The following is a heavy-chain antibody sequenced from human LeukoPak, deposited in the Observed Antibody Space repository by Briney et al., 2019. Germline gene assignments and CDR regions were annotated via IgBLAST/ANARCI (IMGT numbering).Heavy chain of an antibody. Sequence: GGSLRLSCAASGFAFSSYWIHWVRQAPGKGLVWVSRINSGGSDSIYADSVKGRFTISRDNAQNTVYLQMNRLRAEDTAIYYCARGHSTGCFDYWGQGTLVTVSS. J-gene: IGHJ4*02. D-gene: IGHD1-14*01. V-gene: IGHV3-74*01. CDR2: INSGGSDS. CDR1: GFAFSSYW. CDR3: ARGHSTGCFDY.